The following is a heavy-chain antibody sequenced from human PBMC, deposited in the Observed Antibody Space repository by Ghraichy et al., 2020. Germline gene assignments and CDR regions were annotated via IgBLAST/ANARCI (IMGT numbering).Heavy chain of an antibody. V-gene: IGHV4-4*07. D-gene: IGHD2-8*01. J-gene: IGHJ4*02. Sequence: SETLSLTCTVAGGSIRGYYWTWIRQPAGKGLEWIGSMHTSGSTNYNPSLKSRLTMSVDMSKSQFFLKLSSVTAADTAIYYCARATDGVYFDYWGQGALVTVSS. CDR3: ARATDGVYFDY. CDR1: GGSIRGYY. CDR2: MHTSGST.